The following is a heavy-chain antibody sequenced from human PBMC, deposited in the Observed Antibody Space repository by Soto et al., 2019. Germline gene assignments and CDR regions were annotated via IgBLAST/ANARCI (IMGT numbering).Heavy chain of an antibody. V-gene: IGHV3-30*18. CDR2: ISYDGSNK. CDR1: GFTFSSYG. D-gene: IGHD6-13*01. J-gene: IGHJ4*02. Sequence: PGGPLRLSCAASGFTFSSYGMHWVRQAPGKGLEWVAVISYDGSNKYYADSVKGRFTISRDNSKNTLYLQMNSLRAEDTAVYYCAKERLYSSSWYYRQEYYFDYWGQGTLVTVSS. CDR3: AKERLYSSSWYYRQEYYFDY.